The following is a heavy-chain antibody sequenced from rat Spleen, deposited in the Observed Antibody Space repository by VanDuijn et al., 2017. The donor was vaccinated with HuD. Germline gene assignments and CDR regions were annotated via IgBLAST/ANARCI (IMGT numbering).Heavy chain of an antibody. CDR1: GYSITSNY. CDR3: ARYSSYIYYFDY. V-gene: IGHV3-1*01. J-gene: IGHJ2*01. CDR2: ISYSGST. D-gene: IGHD1-2*01. Sequence: SVTGYSITSNYWGWIRKFPGNKMEWMGYISYSGSTSYNPSLKSRISITRDTSKNQFFLQLNSVTTEDTATYYCARYSSYIYYFDYWGQGVMVTVSS.